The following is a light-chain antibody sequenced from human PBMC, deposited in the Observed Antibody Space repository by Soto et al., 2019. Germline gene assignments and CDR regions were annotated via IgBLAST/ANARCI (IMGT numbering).Light chain of an antibody. J-gene: IGLJ3*02. Sequence: QSVLTQPPSASGTPGQRVTISCSGGSSNIGSNTVTWYQQLPGTAPKLLFYTDNQRPSGVPGRFSGSKSGTSASLAISGLQSEDEAEYYCAAWDDSLNGRVFGGGTKLTVL. CDR1: SSNIGSNT. CDR2: TDN. CDR3: AAWDDSLNGRV. V-gene: IGLV1-44*01.